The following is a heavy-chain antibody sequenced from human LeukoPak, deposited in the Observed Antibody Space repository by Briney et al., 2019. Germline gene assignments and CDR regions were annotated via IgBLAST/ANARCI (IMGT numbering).Heavy chain of an antibody. D-gene: IGHD4-17*01. Sequence: SETLSLTCAVYGGSSSGYYWSWIRQPPGKGLEWIGEINHSGSTNYNPSLKSRVTISVDTSKNQFSLKLSSVTAADTAVYYCARGRRGGDYESWGQGTLVTVSS. CDR3: ARGRRGGDYES. J-gene: IGHJ5*02. CDR1: GGSSSGYY. V-gene: IGHV4-34*01. CDR2: INHSGST.